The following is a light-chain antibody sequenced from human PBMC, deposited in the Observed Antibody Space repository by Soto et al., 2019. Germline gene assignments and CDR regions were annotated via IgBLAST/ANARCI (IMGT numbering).Light chain of an antibody. J-gene: IGKJ4*01. Sequence: EIVMTQSPDTRSVSPGERSTLSCRSSQSVSSNLAWSQQKPGQAPRLLIYGASTRATGIPARFSGSRSGTEFTLTISSLQSEAFAVFCCQQYNNWPNLTFGGVTKMEIK. CDR1: QSVSSN. V-gene: IGKV3-15*01. CDR3: QQYNNWPNLT. CDR2: GAS.